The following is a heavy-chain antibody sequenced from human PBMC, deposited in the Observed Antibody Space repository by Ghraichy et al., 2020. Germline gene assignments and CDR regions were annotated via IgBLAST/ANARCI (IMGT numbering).Heavy chain of an antibody. Sequence: ASVKVSCKASGYTFTSYGISWVRQAPGQGLEWMGWISAYNGNTNYAQKLQGRVTMTTDTSTSTAYMELRSLRSDDTAVYYCARELTCTNGVCYLYYYGMDVWGQGTTVTVSS. CDR2: ISAYNGNT. V-gene: IGHV1-18*01. J-gene: IGHJ6*02. CDR1: GYTFTSYG. D-gene: IGHD2-8*01. CDR3: ARELTCTNGVCYLYYYGMDV.